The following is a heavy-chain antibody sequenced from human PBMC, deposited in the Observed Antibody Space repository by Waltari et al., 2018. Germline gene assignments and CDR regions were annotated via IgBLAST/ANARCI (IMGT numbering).Heavy chain of an antibody. D-gene: IGHD6-13*01. V-gene: IGHV4-39*07. J-gene: IGHJ3*02. Sequence: QLQLQESGPGLVKPSETLSLTCPVSGGSISSSSYYWGWIRQPPGKGLEWIGSIYYSGSTYYNPSLKSRVTISVDTSKNQFSLKLSSVTAADTAVYYCARDNLNRCTYSSSWYCAFDIWGQGTMVTVSS. CDR2: IYYSGST. CDR1: GGSISSSSYY. CDR3: ARDNLNRCTYSSSWYCAFDI.